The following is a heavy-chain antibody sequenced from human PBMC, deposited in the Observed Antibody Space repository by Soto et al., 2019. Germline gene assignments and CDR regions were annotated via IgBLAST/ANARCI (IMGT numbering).Heavy chain of an antibody. D-gene: IGHD2-8*01. CDR3: ARLMGTSFDL. Sequence: GGSLRLSCAASGFTFSDHHMDWVRQAPGKGLEWVGRASNKAHGNTTAYAASRKGRFTISTDDSKNSLSLQMNSLKTEDTAVYFCARLMGTSFDLWGQGTLVTVSS. CDR2: ASNKAHGNTT. CDR1: GFTFSDHH. J-gene: IGHJ4*02. V-gene: IGHV3-72*01.